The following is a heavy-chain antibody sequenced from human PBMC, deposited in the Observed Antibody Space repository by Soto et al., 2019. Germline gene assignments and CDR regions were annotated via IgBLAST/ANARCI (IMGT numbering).Heavy chain of an antibody. CDR1: GGTFSSYA. CDR3: AIVYGSGSYYNVINFDY. J-gene: IGHJ4*02. CDR2: IIPIFGTA. V-gene: IGHV1-69*13. D-gene: IGHD3-10*01. Sequence: SVKVSCKASGGTFSSYAISWVRQAPGQGLEWMGGIIPIFGTANYAQKFQGRVTITADESTSTAYMELSSLRSEDTAVYYCAIVYGSGSYYNVINFDYWGQGTLVTVSS.